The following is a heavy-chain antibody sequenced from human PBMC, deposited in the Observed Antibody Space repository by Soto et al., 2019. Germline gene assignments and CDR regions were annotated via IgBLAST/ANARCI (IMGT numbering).Heavy chain of an antibody. V-gene: IGHV1-69*13. D-gene: IGHD4-17*01. CDR2: IIPIFGTA. Sequence: SVKVSCKASGGTFSSYAISWVRQAPGQGLEWMGGIIPIFGTANYAQKFQGRVTITADESTSTAYMELSSLGSDDTAVYYCARPAATVIFYSGMDVWGQGTTVTVSS. J-gene: IGHJ6*02. CDR1: GGTFSSYA. CDR3: ARPAATVIFYSGMDV.